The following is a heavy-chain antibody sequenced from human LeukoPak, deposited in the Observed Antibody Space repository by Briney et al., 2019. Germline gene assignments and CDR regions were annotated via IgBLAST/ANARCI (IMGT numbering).Heavy chain of an antibody. Sequence: TSETLSLTCTVSGGSLSSYFWNWIRQTPGKGLEWIAYIDYRGTPTSKYNPSLKTRVTISGDTSKNQFSLKVNSVTAAGTAVYFCARASFNSYGIDGFDYWGQGTLVTVSS. J-gene: IGHJ4*02. CDR1: GGSLSSYF. D-gene: IGHD5-18*01. V-gene: IGHV4-59*01. CDR3: ARASFNSYGIDGFDY. CDR2: IDYRGTPTS.